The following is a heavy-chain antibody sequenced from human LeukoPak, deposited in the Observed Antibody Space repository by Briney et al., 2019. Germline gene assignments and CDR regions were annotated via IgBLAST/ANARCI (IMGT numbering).Heavy chain of an antibody. V-gene: IGHV4-4*02. CDR1: GGSISTSNC. CDR2: VHLIRRT. J-gene: IGHJ4*02. CDR3: AIAGAPYRPLDY. Sequence: PSETLSLTCGVSGGSISTSNCWTWVRQPPGEGLVGIVDVHLIRRTHQTPSRGSPVSVSVDMSENPISLRLTSATAADTSDYDCAIAGAPYRPLDYSGQGTLVTVSS.